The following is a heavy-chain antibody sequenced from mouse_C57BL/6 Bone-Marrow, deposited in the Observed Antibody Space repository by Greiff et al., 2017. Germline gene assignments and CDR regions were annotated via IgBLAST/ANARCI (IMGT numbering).Heavy chain of an antibody. CDR3: AREGTTDFDY. CDR2: ILPGSGSS. J-gene: IGHJ2*01. D-gene: IGHD1-1*01. Sequence: QVQLQQSGAELMKPGASVTLSCKATGYSFTGYWLEWVKQRPGHGLEWIGEILPGSGSSYYTAKFKGKATFTADTSSNTAYMQLGGLTTENSAIYYCAREGTTDFDYWGQGTTLTVSS. CDR1: GYSFTGYW. V-gene: IGHV1-9*01.